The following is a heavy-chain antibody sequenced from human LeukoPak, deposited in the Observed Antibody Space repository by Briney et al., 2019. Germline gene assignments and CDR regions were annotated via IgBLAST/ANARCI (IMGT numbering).Heavy chain of an antibody. CDR1: GGSISSHY. Sequence: SETLFLTCTVSGGSISSHYWSWIRQPPGKGLEWIGYIYYSGSTNYNPSLKSRVTISVDTSKNQFSLKLSSVTAADTAVYYCARDGDVELAFDYWGQGTLVTVSS. D-gene: IGHD7-27*01. CDR3: ARDGDVELAFDY. V-gene: IGHV4-59*11. CDR2: IYYSGST. J-gene: IGHJ4*02.